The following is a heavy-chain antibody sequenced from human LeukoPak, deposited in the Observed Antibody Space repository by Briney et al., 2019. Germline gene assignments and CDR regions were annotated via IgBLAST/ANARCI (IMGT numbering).Heavy chain of an antibody. D-gene: IGHD4-17*01. CDR1: GFTVSSSY. CDR3: ARDLITVTGGG. V-gene: IGHV3-66*01. Sequence: PGGSLRLSCAASGFTVSSSYMSWVRQAPGKGLEWVSVIYSDGTTYYADSVKGRFTISRDNSKNTLYLRMNILRAEDTAVYYCARDLITVTGGGWGQGTLVTVSS. CDR2: IYSDGTT. J-gene: IGHJ4*02.